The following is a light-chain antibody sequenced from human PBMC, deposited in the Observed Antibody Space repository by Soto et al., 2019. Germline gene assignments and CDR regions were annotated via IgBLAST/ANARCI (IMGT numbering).Light chain of an antibody. Sequence: DIQMTQSPSTLSASVGDRVTIACRASQSISGWLAWYQQKPGKAPKILIYDAPSLKSGVPSRFSGSGSGTEFTLTISSLQADDFATYYCQQYDGYPKTFGQGTKLEIK. CDR1: QSISGW. CDR2: DAP. CDR3: QQYDGYPKT. V-gene: IGKV1-5*01. J-gene: IGKJ2*01.